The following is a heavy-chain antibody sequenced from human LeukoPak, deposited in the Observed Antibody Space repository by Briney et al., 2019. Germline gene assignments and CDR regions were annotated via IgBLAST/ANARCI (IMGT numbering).Heavy chain of an antibody. J-gene: IGHJ4*02. D-gene: IGHD3-22*01. Sequence: ASVKISCKASGYTLTDYYMHWVQQAPGKGLEWMGRVDPEDGETIYAEKFQGRVTITADTSTDTAYMELSSLRSEDTAVYYCARGYYDSSGYYWEGSGYNYWGQGTLVTVSS. CDR3: ARGYYDSSGYYWEGSGYNY. V-gene: IGHV1-69-2*01. CDR2: VDPEDGET. CDR1: GYTLTDYY.